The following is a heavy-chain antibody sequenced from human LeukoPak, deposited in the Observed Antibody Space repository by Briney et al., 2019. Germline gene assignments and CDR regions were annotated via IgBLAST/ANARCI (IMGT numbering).Heavy chain of an antibody. CDR1: GGSFSGYY. V-gene: IGHV4-34*01. CDR2: INHSGST. J-gene: IGHJ3*02. CDR3: ARDKPGIGHAFDI. Sequence: SETLSLTCAAYGGSFSGYYWSWIRQPPGKGLEWIGEINHSGSTNYNPSLKSRVTISIHTSKNQFSLKLNSVTAADTAVYYCARDKPGIGHAFDIWGQGTMVTVSS. D-gene: IGHD3-3*02.